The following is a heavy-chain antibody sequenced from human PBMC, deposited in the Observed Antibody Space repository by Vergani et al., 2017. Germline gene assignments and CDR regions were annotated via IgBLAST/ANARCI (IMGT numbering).Heavy chain of an antibody. CDR3: ARGAEIQLWRDLDI. CDR2: ISSSSSYI. V-gene: IGHV3-21*01. CDR1: GFTFSSYS. Sequence: EVQLLESGGGLVQPGGSLRLSCAASGFTFSSYSMNWVRQAPGKGLEWVSSISSSSSYIYYADSVKGRFTISRDNAKNSLYLQMNSLRAEDTAVYYCARGAEIQLWRDLDIWGQGTMVTVSS. D-gene: IGHD5-18*01. J-gene: IGHJ3*02.